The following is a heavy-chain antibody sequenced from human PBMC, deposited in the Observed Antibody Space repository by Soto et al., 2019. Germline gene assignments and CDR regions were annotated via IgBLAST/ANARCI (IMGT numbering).Heavy chain of an antibody. J-gene: IGHJ6*03. V-gene: IGHV1-3*01. CDR2: INAGNGNT. Sequence: GAPLKVSGKASGKPFTSYAKHWVRPAPGKRLEWMGWINAGNGNTKNSQKFQGRVTITRDTSASTAYMELSSLRSEDTAVYYCARRAGMSYYYYYMDVWGKGTTVTVSS. D-gene: IGHD6-13*01. CDR1: GKPFTSYA. CDR3: ARRAGMSYYYYYMDV.